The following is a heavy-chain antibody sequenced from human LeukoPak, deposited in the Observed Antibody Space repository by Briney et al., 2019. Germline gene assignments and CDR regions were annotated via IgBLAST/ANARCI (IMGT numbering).Heavy chain of an antibody. V-gene: IGHV3-33*08. J-gene: IGHJ4*02. CDR2: IWYDGSNK. D-gene: IGHD1-26*01. Sequence: GGSLRLSCAASGFIFTSYSMSWARQAPGKGLEWVAVIWYDGSNKYYADSVKGRFTISRDNSKNTLYLQMNSLRAEDTAVYYCARLGSGSSLTAFDYWGQGTLVTVSS. CDR3: ARLGSGSSLTAFDY. CDR1: GFIFTSYS.